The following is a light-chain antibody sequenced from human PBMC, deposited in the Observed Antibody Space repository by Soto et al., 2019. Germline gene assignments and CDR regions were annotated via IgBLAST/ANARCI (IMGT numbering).Light chain of an antibody. V-gene: IGKV3-20*01. J-gene: IGKJ2*01. CDR3: QRDN. CDR1: QAVTSDT. CDR2: ATS. Sequence: EIVLTQSPGTLSLSPGERATLSCRVSQAVTSDTLGWYQKKPGQAPRLLIYATSKRAAGIPDRFSGSGSVTDFTLTISRLEPEDFAVYYCQRDNFGQGTRLEIK.